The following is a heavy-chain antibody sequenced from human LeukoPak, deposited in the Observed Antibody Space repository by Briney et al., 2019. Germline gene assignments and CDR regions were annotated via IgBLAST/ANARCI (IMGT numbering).Heavy chain of an antibody. CDR3: ARKIYGSGSYAFDI. CDR1: GFTFSRYA. J-gene: IGHJ3*02. CDR2: ISGSTTDI. V-gene: IGHV3-21*01. Sequence: GGSLRLSCAASGFTFSRYAMSWVRQAPGKGLEWVSSISGSTTDIYYADSLKGRFTISRDNAKNSLYLQMNSLRAGDTAVYYCARKIYGSGSYAFDIWGQGTMVTVSS. D-gene: IGHD3-10*01.